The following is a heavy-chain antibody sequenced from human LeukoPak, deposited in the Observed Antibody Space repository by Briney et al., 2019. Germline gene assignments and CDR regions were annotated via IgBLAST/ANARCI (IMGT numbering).Heavy chain of an antibody. J-gene: IGHJ4*02. Sequence: SETLSLTCAVYGGSFSGYYWSWIRQPPGKGLEWVGEINHSGSTNYNPSLKSRVTISVDTSKNQFSLKLSTVTAADTAVYYCARVNDFWSGYKKPNFDYWGQGTLVTVSS. CDR3: ARVNDFWSGYKKPNFDY. CDR2: INHSGST. V-gene: IGHV4-34*01. D-gene: IGHD3-3*01. CDR1: GGSFSGYY.